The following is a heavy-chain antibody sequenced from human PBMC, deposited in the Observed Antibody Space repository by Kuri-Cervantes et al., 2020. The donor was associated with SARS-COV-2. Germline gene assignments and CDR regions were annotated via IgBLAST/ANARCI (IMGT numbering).Heavy chain of an antibody. D-gene: IGHD4-17*01. CDR2: TSIGGTKE. CDR1: GFTFSIYA. Sequence: GESLKISCATSGFTFSIYAMHWVRRAPGKGLEWVALTSIGGTKEYYADSVKGRFTISRDNSKNTLYLQMNSLRAEDTAVYYCAKAVTRWFYYYYYMDVWGKGTTVTVSS. J-gene: IGHJ6*03. V-gene: IGHV3-30*07. CDR3: AKAVTRWFYYYYYMDV.